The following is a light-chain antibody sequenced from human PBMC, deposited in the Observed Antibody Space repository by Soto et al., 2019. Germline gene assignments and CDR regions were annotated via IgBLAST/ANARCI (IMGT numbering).Light chain of an antibody. J-gene: IGKJ3*01. CDR2: WAS. CDR1: QSVLYSFNNKNY. V-gene: IGKV4-1*01. Sequence: DIVMTQSPDSLAVSLGERATINCKSSQSVLYSFNNKNYLAWYQHKPGQPPKSLIYWASTRESGVPDRFSGSGSGTDFTLTISSLQAEDVAVYYCQQYYSSLSFGPGTKVDLK. CDR3: QQYYSSLS.